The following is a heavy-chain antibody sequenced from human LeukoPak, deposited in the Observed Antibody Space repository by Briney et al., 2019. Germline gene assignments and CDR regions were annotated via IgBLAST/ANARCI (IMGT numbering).Heavy chain of an antibody. CDR3: AKDLRYCSSTNCYYSGMDV. Sequence: PGGSLRLSCAASGFTFSIYGMSWVRQAPGKGLEWVSGIGGSGGSTYYADSVKGRFTISRDNSKNTLYLQMNSLRAEDTAVYYCAKDLRYCSSTNCYYSGMDVWGQGTTVTVSS. CDR1: GFTFSIYG. D-gene: IGHD2-2*01. V-gene: IGHV3-23*01. CDR2: IGGSGGST. J-gene: IGHJ6*02.